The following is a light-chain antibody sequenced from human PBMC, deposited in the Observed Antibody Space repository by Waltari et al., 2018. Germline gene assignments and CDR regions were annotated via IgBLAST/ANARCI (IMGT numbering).Light chain of an antibody. CDR3: QQYGNSPLT. Sequence: EVVLTQSPGTLSLSPGERATLSCRASQSVWNSYFAWYQQKPGPAPRLLIYGASLRATGIPERFSGSGSETDFTLTIRSLEPEDFALYHCQQYGNSPLTFGGGTRVEI. V-gene: IGKV3-20*01. J-gene: IGKJ4*01. CDR2: GAS. CDR1: QSVWNSY.